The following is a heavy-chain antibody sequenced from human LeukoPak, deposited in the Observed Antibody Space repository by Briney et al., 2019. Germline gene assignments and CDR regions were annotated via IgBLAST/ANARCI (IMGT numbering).Heavy chain of an antibody. Sequence: GASLRLSCAASGFSLSTYGVGWVRQPPGKGLEWVSGITGTGGSTYYADSVKGRFTVSRDTSKNTLYLQMNSLRAEDTAIYYCAKDHGTAVAGFYYWGQGTLVPVSS. J-gene: IGHJ4*02. CDR1: GFSLSTYG. CDR2: ITGTGGST. D-gene: IGHD6-19*01. V-gene: IGHV3-23*01. CDR3: AKDHGTAVAGFYY.